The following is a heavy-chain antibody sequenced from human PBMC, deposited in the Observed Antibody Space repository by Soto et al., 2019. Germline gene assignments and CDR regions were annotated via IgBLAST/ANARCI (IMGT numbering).Heavy chain of an antibody. CDR1: GFTFSNYG. V-gene: IGHV3-33*01. CDR2: IWHDGNNK. CDR3: ASDLVGASDSYGLDV. D-gene: IGHD1-26*01. Sequence: GGSLRLSCAASGFTFSNYGMHWVRQAPGKGLEWVAIIWHDGNNKYYADSVRGRFIISRDNSKNRLYLQMNSLRAEDTAVYYCASDLVGASDSYGLDVWGQGXPVTVSS. J-gene: IGHJ6*02.